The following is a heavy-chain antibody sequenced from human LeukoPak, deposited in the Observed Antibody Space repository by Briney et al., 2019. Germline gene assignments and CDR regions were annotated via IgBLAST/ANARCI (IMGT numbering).Heavy chain of an antibody. Sequence: SETLSLTCTVSGGSVSSGSYYWSWIRQPPGKGLEWIGYIYYSGSTNYNPSLKSRVTISVDTSKNQFSLKLSSVTAADTAVYYCARDEFATNYYYGMDVWGQGTTVTVSS. CDR1: GGSVSSGSYY. J-gene: IGHJ6*02. CDR2: IYYSGST. V-gene: IGHV4-61*01. CDR3: ARDEFATNYYYGMDV. D-gene: IGHD1-1*01.